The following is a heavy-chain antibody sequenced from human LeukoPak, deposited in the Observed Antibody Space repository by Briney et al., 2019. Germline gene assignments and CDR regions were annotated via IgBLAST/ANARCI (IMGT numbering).Heavy chain of an antibody. CDR3: ARGHSTPPHDAFDI. Sequence: SVKVSCKASGGTFSSYAISWARQAPGQGLEWMGRIIPIFGTANYAQKFQGRVTITTDESTSTAYMELSSLRSEDTAVYYCARGHSTPPHDAFDIWGQGTMVTVSS. D-gene: IGHD2-15*01. CDR1: GGTFSSYA. V-gene: IGHV1-69*05. J-gene: IGHJ3*02. CDR2: IIPIFGTA.